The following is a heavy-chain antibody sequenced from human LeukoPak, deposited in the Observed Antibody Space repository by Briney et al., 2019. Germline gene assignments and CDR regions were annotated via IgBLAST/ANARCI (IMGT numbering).Heavy chain of an antibody. CDR2: INPNTGNP. Sequence: ASVKVSCKASGGTFSSYAISWVRQAPGQGLEWMGWINPNTGNPAYAQGFTGRFVFSLDTSVTTTYLQISGLEAEDTAVYYCARAYQPLGGLSFPDSWGQGTLVTVSS. J-gene: IGHJ5*01. CDR1: GGTFSSYA. CDR3: ARAYQPLGGLSFPDS. V-gene: IGHV7-4-1*02. D-gene: IGHD3-16*02.